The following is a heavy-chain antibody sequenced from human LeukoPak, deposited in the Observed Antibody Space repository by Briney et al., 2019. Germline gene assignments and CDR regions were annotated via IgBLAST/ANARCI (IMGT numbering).Heavy chain of an antibody. CDR2: FSYNVHS. D-gene: IGHD6-13*01. J-gene: IGHJ4*02. CDR3: ARVSVAGTGPGY. Sequence: SETLSLTCTVSGGSVSSSNYYWSWIRQPPGKGLEWVGFFSYNVHSDYNPSLKSRVTISVDTSKNQFSLRLSSVTAADTAIYYCARVSVAGTGPGYWGQGTLVTVSS. V-gene: IGHV4-61*01. CDR1: GGSVSSSNYY.